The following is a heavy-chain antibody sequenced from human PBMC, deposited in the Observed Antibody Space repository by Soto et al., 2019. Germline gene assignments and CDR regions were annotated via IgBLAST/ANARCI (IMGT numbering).Heavy chain of an antibody. CDR1: GGSISSYY. CDR3: ARRHSSSSAFDP. J-gene: IGHJ5*02. CDR2: IYYSGST. Sequence: SETLSLTCTVSGGSISSYYWSWIRQPPGKGLEWFGYIYYSGSTNYNPSLKSRVTISVDTSKNQFSLKLSSVTAADTAMYYCARRHSSSSAFDPWGQGTLVTVSS. V-gene: IGHV4-59*01. D-gene: IGHD6-13*01.